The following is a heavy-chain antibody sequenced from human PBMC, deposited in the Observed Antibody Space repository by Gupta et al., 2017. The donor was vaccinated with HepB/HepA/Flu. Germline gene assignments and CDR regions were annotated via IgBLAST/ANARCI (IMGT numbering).Heavy chain of an antibody. CDR3: ASEPAIGRKYFDY. V-gene: IGHV3-33*01. CDR2: VWSDGNNK. Sequence: QVQLVESGGGVVQPGRSLRLSCAASGFTFSKNVMHWVRQAPGKGLEWVASVWSDGNNKYYLDSVKGRFTISRHNSKNTLFLQMNSLRAEDTAMYYCASEPAIGRKYFDYWGQGTLVTVSS. CDR1: GFTFSKNV. J-gene: IGHJ4*02. D-gene: IGHD1-26*01.